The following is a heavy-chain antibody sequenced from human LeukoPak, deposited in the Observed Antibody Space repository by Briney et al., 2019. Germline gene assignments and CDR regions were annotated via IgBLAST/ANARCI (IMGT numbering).Heavy chain of an antibody. CDR1: GYSFADYY. J-gene: IGHJ5*02. CDR3: ARRLEYANSYWFDP. CDR2: MHPNSGGT. V-gene: IGHV1-2*02. D-gene: IGHD2-2*01. Sequence: ASVKVSCKASGYSFADYYLHWVRQAPGQGLEWMGWMHPNSGGTNYAQNFQGRVTMTRDTSISTAYMELSSLRSDDTAVYYCARRLEYANSYWFDPWGQGTLVTASS.